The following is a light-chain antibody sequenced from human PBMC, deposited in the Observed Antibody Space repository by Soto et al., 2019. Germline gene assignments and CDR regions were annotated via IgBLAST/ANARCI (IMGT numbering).Light chain of an antibody. CDR1: QGISSY. V-gene: IGKV1-8*01. CDR3: QQSYSTRRT. CDR2: AAS. Sequence: AIRMTQSPASFSASTGDRVTITCRASQGISSYLAWYQQKPGKAPKLLIYAASTLQSGVPSRFSGSGSGTDFTLTISSLQPEDFATYYCQQSYSTRRTFGQGTKVDIK. J-gene: IGKJ1*01.